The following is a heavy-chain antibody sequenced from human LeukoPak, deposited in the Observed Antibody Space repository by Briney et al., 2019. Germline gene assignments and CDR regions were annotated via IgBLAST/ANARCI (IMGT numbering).Heavy chain of an antibody. CDR1: GGTFSSYA. D-gene: IGHD6-13*01. Sequence: GASVKVSCKASGGTFSSYAISWVRQAPGQGLEWMGIINPSGGSTSYAQKFQGRVTMTRDMSTSTVYMELSSLRSEDTAVYYCARDCGYGQNPAAVFDYWGQGTLVTVSS. CDR3: ARDCGYGQNPAAVFDY. J-gene: IGHJ4*02. V-gene: IGHV1-46*01. CDR2: INPSGGST.